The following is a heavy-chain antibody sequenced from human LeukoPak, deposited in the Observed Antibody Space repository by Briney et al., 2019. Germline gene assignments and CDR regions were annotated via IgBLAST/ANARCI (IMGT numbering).Heavy chain of an antibody. D-gene: IGHD4-17*01. Sequence: ASVKASCKASGYTFTSYDINWVRQATGQGLEWMGWMNPNSGNTGYAQKFQGRVTMTRNTSISTAYMELSSLRSEDTAVYYCARGETKGDYTIYYYYYYGMDVWGQGTTVTVSS. V-gene: IGHV1-8*01. CDR2: MNPNSGNT. CDR3: ARGETKGDYTIYYYYYYGMDV. J-gene: IGHJ6*02. CDR1: GYTFTSYD.